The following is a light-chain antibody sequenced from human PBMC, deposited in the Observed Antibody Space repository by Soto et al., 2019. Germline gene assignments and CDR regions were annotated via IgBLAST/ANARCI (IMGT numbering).Light chain of an antibody. V-gene: IGKV1-33*01. CDR2: DAS. CDR1: QDISNY. Sequence: EIQMTQSPSSLSASVGDRGTITCQASQDISNYLNWYQQKPGKAPKLLIYDASNLETGVPSRFSGSGSGTDFTFTISSLQPEDIVTYYCQQYDNLPITFGGGTKVEIK. J-gene: IGKJ4*01. CDR3: QQYDNLPIT.